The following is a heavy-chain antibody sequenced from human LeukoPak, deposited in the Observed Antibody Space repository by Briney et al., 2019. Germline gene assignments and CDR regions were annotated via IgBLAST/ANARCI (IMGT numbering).Heavy chain of an antibody. CDR3: ARGRAGATDWELDAFDI. V-gene: IGHV4-39*01. CDR1: GGSISGSNYY. J-gene: IGHJ3*02. CDR2: IHYSGST. D-gene: IGHD1-26*01. Sequence: SETLSLTCTVSGGSISGSNYYWGWIRQPPGTGLEWIGGIHYSGSTYYNPSLKSRVTILVDTSKNQFSLNLNSVTAADTAVYYCARGRAGATDWELDAFDIWGQGKMVTVSS.